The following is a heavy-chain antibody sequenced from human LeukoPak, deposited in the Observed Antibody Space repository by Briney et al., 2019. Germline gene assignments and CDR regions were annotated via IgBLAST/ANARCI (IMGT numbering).Heavy chain of an antibody. D-gene: IGHD3-22*01. Sequence: GGSLRLSCAASGFIFSSYEMNSVRQAPGKGLEWDSYISSSGSTIYYADSVKGRFTISRDNAQNSLYLQMNSLRAEDTAVYYCASYYESSGFLRNFDYWGQGTLVTVSS. CDR1: GFIFSSYE. CDR2: ISSSGSTI. CDR3: ASYYESSGFLRNFDY. J-gene: IGHJ4*02. V-gene: IGHV3-48*03.